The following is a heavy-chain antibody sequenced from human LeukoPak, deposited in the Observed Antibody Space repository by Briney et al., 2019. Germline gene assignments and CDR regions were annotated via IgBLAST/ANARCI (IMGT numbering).Heavy chain of an antibody. CDR3: AREVYDSSGYSSEFDY. D-gene: IGHD3-22*01. CDR1: GGSFSGYY. J-gene: IGHJ4*02. Sequence: SETLSLTCAVYGGSFSGYYWSWIRQPPGKGLEWIGYIYYSGSTNYNPSLKSRVTISVDTSKNQFSLKLSSVTAADTAVYYCAREVYDSSGYSSEFDYWGQGTLVTVSS. CDR2: IYYSGST. V-gene: IGHV4-59*01.